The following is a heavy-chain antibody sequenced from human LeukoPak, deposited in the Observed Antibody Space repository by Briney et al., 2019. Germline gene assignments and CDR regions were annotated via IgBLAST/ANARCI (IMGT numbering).Heavy chain of an antibody. D-gene: IGHD3-10*02. V-gene: IGHV3-23*01. CDR1: GFTFGSFG. CDR2: ITGSTTWT. J-gene: IGHJ2*01. CDR3: ARELVSSGTGYFDL. Sequence: PGGSLRLSCEASGFTFGSFGMTWVRQAPGKGLQWVSGITGSTTWTYYAASVKGRFTISRDSSQNTLHLQMNSLRADDTAVYYCARELVSSGTGYFDLWGRGTLVTVSS.